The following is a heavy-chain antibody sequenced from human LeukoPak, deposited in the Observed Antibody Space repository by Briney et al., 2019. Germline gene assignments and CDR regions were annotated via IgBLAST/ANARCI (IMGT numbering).Heavy chain of an antibody. V-gene: IGHV3-23*01. CDR1: GFTLKAST. CDR3: AKDRPTVYSSSWLHFLDS. Sequence: GGSLRLSCAASGFTLKASTMNWVRQAPGKGLEWVSGISGSGGSIYLADSVKGRFTISRDNSKNTLYLQMNSLRADDTAVYYCAKDRPTVYSSSWLHFLDSWGQGTLVTVSS. D-gene: IGHD6-13*01. CDR2: ISGSGGSI. J-gene: IGHJ4*02.